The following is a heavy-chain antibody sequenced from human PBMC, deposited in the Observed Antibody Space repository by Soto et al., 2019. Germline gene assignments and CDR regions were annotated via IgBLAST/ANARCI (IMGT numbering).Heavy chain of an antibody. Sequence: ASVKVSCKASGYTFTGYYMHWVRQAPGQGLEWMGWINPNSGGTNYAQKFQGRVTMTRDTSISTAYMELSRLRSDDTAVYYCARSGPHYSSSWVFYYYGMDVWGQGTTVT. CDR2: INPNSGGT. D-gene: IGHD6-6*01. V-gene: IGHV1-2*02. J-gene: IGHJ6*02. CDR3: ARSGPHYSSSWVFYYYGMDV. CDR1: GYTFTGYY.